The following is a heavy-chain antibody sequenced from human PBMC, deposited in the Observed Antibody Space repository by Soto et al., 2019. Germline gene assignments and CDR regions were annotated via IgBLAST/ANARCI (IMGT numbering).Heavy chain of an antibody. Sequence: LSLSFXSSVFTFITYVMHWVRHSPGKGPEWVAVISSDGSNKYYAESVKGRFTISRDNSKNTLYLQMNSLRAEDKAVYYCAIEEYDYYYGMEVSGQGTTVTV. CDR1: VFTFITYV. V-gene: IGHV3-30*03. D-gene: IGHD6-6*01. J-gene: IGHJ6*02. CDR2: ISSDGSNK. CDR3: AIEEYDYYYGMEV.